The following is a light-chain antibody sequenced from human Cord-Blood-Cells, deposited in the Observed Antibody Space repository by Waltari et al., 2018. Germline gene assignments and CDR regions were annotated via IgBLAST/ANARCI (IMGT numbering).Light chain of an antibody. J-gene: IGKJ4*01. Sequence: DIQMTQSPSSLSASVGDIVTITCRASQSISSYLNWYQQKPGNSPKLLIYAASSLQSGVPSRFSGIGSGTDFTLTISSLQPEYFATYYCQQSHSTPPPFGGATKVEIK. CDR3: QQSHSTPPP. CDR2: AAS. V-gene: IGKV1-39*01. CDR1: QSISSY.